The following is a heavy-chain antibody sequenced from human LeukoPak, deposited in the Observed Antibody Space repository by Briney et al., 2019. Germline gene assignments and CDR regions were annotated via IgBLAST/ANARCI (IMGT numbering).Heavy chain of an antibody. D-gene: IGHD4-11*01. J-gene: IGHJ4*02. CDR2: TRYDGGNE. Sequence: GGSLRLSCAASGLPFSTYGMHWVRQAPGKGLEWVAYTRYDGGNEYYTDSVKGRFTISRDNSKNTPYLQMNSLRVEDTAVYYCVKDPPSPDSNSNYLFHYWGQGTLVTVSS. CDR1: GLPFSTYG. V-gene: IGHV3-30*02. CDR3: VKDPPSPDSNSNYLFHY.